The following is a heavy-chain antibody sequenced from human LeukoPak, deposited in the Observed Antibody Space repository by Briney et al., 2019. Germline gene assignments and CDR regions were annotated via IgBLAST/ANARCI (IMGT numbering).Heavy chain of an antibody. CDR1: GFTFSGST. D-gene: IGHD3-10*01. CDR2: IRSKANSYAT. V-gene: IGHV3-73*01. CDR3: RKGFGEDTKSYYMDV. Sequence: PGGSLKLSCAASGFTFSGSTMHWVRQASGKGLEWVGRIRSKANSYATAYAASVKGRFTISRDDSKNTAYLQMNSLKTEDTAVYYCRKGFGEDTKSYYMDVWGKGTTVTISS. J-gene: IGHJ6*03.